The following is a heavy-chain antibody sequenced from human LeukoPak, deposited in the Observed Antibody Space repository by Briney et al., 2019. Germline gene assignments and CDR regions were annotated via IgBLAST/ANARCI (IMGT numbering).Heavy chain of an antibody. Sequence: ASVKVSCKASGYTFTGYYMHWVRQAPGQGLEWMGWINPNSGGTNYAQKFQGRVTMTRDTSISTAYMELSRLGSDDTAVYYCARMDPPRMRYYYYYMDVWGKGTTVTISS. D-gene: IGHD1-14*01. CDR1: GYTFTGYY. CDR2: INPNSGGT. V-gene: IGHV1-2*02. CDR3: ARMDPPRMRYYYYYMDV. J-gene: IGHJ6*03.